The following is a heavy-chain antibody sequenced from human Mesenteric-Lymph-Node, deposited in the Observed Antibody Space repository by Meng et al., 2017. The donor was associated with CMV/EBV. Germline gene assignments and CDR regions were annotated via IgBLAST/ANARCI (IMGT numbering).Heavy chain of an antibody. CDR3: AKTLTISGMLRQYYYFDY. CDR1: GFTVNTNY. Sequence: GGSLRLSCAVSGFTVNTNYVSWVRQAPGKGLEWVSIIYADQSGSSTYYAGSAEGRFTISRDDSKNTVDLQMTGLTREDTAIYYCAKTLTISGMLRQYYYFDYWGQGTLVTVSS. D-gene: IGHD3-3*01. CDR2: IYADQSGSST. V-gene: IGHV3-66*02. J-gene: IGHJ4*02.